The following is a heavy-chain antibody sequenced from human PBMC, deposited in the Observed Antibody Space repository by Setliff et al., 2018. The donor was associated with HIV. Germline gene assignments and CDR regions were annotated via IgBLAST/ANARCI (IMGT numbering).Heavy chain of an antibody. V-gene: IGHV4-38-2*01. Sequence: LSLTCAVSGYSLSSGYYWGWIRQPPGKGLEWIGGIYHSGNTYYNPSLKSRVTISVDTSKNQFSLKLSSVTAADTAVYYCARSVAGTLVWSLWGQGTLVTVSS. CDR3: ARSVAGTLVWSL. J-gene: IGHJ4*02. D-gene: IGHD6-13*01. CDR2: IYHSGNT. CDR1: GYSLSSGYY.